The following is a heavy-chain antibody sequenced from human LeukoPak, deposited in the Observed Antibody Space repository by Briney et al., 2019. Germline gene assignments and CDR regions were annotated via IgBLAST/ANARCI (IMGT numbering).Heavy chain of an antibody. Sequence: GESLKISCKGFGYSFTSYWIAWVRQMPGKGLEWMGIIYPGDSDTRYSPSFQGQVTISADKSISTAYLQWSSLKASDTAMYYCARHSEYSNYYYGMDVWGQGTTVTVSS. CDR3: ARHSEYSNYYYGMDV. CDR2: IYPGDSDT. J-gene: IGHJ6*02. CDR1: GYSFTSYW. V-gene: IGHV5-51*01. D-gene: IGHD4-11*01.